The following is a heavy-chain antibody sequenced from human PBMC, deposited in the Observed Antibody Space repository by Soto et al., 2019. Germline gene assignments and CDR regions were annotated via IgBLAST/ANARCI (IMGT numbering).Heavy chain of an antibody. J-gene: IGHJ4*02. CDR2: INHSGST. D-gene: IGHD4-17*01. CDR3: ARGPRLGYGDYDDC. V-gene: IGHV4-34*01. Sequence: SETLSLTCAVYGGSFSGYYWSWIRQPPGKGLEWIGEINHSGSTSYNPSLKSRVTISVDTSKNQFSLRLSSVTAADTAVYYCARGPRLGYGDYDDCWGQGTLVTVSS. CDR1: GGSFSGYY.